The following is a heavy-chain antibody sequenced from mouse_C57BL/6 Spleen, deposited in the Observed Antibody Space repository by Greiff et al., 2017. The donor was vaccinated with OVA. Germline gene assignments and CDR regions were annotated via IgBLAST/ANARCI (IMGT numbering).Heavy chain of an antibody. CDR2: ISDGGSYT. CDR3: ARAGMITNYFDY. D-gene: IGHD2-4*01. J-gene: IGHJ2*01. V-gene: IGHV5-4*01. Sequence: EVQGVESGGGLVKPGGSLKLSCAASGFTFSSYAMSWVRQTPEKRLEWVATISDGGSYTYYPDNVKGRFTISRDNAKNNLYLQMSHLKSEDTAMYYCARAGMITNYFDYWGQGTTLTVSS. CDR1: GFTFSSYA.